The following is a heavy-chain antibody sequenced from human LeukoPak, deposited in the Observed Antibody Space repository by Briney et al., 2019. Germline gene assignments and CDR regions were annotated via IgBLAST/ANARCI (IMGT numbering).Heavy chain of an antibody. D-gene: IGHD3-22*01. CDR3: ARLADYDSSGYYFVALAFDI. CDR1: GFTFSSYN. J-gene: IGHJ3*02. V-gene: IGHV3-21*01. Sequence: GGSLRLSCAASGFTFSSYNMNWVRQAPGKGLEWVSSISSSSSYIYYADSVKGRFTISRDNAKNSLYLQMNSLRAEDTAVYYCARLADYDSSGYYFVALAFDIWGQGTMVTVSS. CDR2: ISSSSSYI.